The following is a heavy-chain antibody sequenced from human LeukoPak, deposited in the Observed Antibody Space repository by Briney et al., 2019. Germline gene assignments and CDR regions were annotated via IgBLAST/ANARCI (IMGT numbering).Heavy chain of an antibody. CDR3: ARAGGGWSFDY. Sequence: KPSETLSLTCTVSGASISTCYWSWIRQPPGKGLEWIGYLFFGGSTNYNPSLKSRVTISSDTSKNQLSLKLTSVTAADTAVYYCARAGGGWSFDYLGQGTLVTVSS. CDR1: GASISTCY. V-gene: IGHV4-59*01. D-gene: IGHD6-19*01. CDR2: LFFGGST. J-gene: IGHJ4*02.